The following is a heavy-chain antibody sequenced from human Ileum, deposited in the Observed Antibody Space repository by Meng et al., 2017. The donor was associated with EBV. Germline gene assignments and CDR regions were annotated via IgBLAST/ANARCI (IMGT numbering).Heavy chain of an antibody. J-gene: IGHJ4*02. V-gene: IGHV3-11*01. D-gene: IGHD6-13*01. CDR3: VYSSSFH. CDR2: ISSTGSTT. Sequence: QVPLVASGGGLVKPGGSLRLSCAASGFTFSNYYMNWIRQAPGKGLEGVSFISSTGSTTYYADSVKGRFTVSRDNAKNSLFLQMHSLRAEDTAVYYCVYSSSFHWGQGTLVTVSS. CDR1: GFTFSNYY.